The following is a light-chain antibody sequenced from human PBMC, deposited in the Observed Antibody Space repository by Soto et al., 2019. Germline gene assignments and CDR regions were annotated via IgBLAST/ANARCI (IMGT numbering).Light chain of an antibody. CDR3: QHDGSSPSWT. CDR2: GAS. CDR1: QSVSSNY. Sequence: ETVLTQSPGTLSLSPGERATLSCRASQSVSSNYLAWYQQKPGQAPRLLIYGASSRATGIPDRFSGSGSGTDFTLNISRLEPEDVAVYYCQHDGSSPSWTFGQGTKVEVK. V-gene: IGKV3-20*01. J-gene: IGKJ1*01.